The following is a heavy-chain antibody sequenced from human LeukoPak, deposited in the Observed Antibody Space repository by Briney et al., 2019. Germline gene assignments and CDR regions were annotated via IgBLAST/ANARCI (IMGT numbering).Heavy chain of an antibody. Sequence: GGSLRLSCAASGFTFSSYAMSWVRQAPGKGLECVSAISGSGGSTYYADSVKGRFTISRDNSKNTLYLQMNSLRAEDTAVYYCAKDWGYSYGYYGYWGQGTLVTVSS. CDR1: GFTFSSYA. J-gene: IGHJ4*02. CDR3: AKDWGYSYGYYGY. D-gene: IGHD5-18*01. V-gene: IGHV3-23*01. CDR2: ISGSGGST.